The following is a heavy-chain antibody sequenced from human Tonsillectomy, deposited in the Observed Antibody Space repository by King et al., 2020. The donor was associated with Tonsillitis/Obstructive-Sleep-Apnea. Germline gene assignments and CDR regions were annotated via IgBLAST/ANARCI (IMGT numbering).Heavy chain of an antibody. CDR1: GYTFTSYD. D-gene: IGHD3-22*01. V-gene: IGHV1-18*01. CDR3: ARANYDSSGYYHGYFQH. J-gene: IGHJ1*01. CDR2: SRPYNGDT. Sequence: QLVQSGAEVKKPGASVKVSCKASGYTFTSYDITWVRQAPGQGLEWVGWSRPYNGDTNYAQKFQGRVTMTSDTSTSTAYMELRSLRSDDTAVYYCARANYDSSGYYHGYFQHWGQGTLVTVSS.